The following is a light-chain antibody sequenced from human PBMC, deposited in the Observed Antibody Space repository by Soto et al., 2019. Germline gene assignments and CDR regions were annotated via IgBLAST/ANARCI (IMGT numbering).Light chain of an antibody. V-gene: IGKV3-11*01. CDR2: DTS. CDR1: QSVGSY. CDR3: QQRSNWPPIT. Sequence: EIVMTQSPATLSVSPGESATLSCRASQSVGSYLAWYQQKPGQAPRLLIYDTSNRATGIPARFSGSGSGTDFTLTISSLEPEDFAVYYCQQRSNWPPITFGQGTRLEIK. J-gene: IGKJ5*01.